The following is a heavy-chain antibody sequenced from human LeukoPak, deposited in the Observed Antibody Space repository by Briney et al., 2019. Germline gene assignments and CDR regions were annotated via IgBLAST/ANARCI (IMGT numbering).Heavy chain of an antibody. V-gene: IGHV3-30*18. CDR1: GFSFSNYG. D-gene: IGHD5-12*01. CDR2: ISYDGTLK. Sequence: PGGSLRLSCAASGFSFSNYGLHWVRQAPGKGLEWVAVISYDGTLKYYEDSVRGRFTISRDNSKNTLYLQMNSLRVGDTAMYYCAKSRGSGYRAGLDYWGQGTLVTVSS. J-gene: IGHJ4*02. CDR3: AKSRGSGYRAGLDY.